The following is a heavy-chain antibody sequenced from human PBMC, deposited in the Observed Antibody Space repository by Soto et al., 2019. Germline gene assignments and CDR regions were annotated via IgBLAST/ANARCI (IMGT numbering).Heavy chain of an antibody. V-gene: IGHV3-48*03. J-gene: IGHJ4*02. Sequence: GGSLRLSCAASGFTFSSYEMNWVRQAPGKGLEWVSYISSGSTIYYADSVKGRFTISRDNAKNSLYLQMNSLRAEDTAVYYCARTYGDYEGFDYWGQGTLVTVSS. CDR2: ISSGSTI. CDR3: ARTYGDYEGFDY. CDR1: GFTFSSYE. D-gene: IGHD4-17*01.